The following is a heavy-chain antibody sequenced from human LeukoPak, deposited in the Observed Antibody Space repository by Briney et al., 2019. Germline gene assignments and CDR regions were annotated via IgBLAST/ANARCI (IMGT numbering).Heavy chain of an antibody. J-gene: IGHJ4*02. CDR1: GFSFSSYS. V-gene: IGHV3-7*01. D-gene: IGHD7-27*01. CDR2: IKEDGSEI. Sequence: GGSLRLSCAASGFSFSSYSMGWVRQAPGKGLEWVAHIKEDGSEIFYVDSVKGRFTISRDNAKNSLYLQMNSLRAEDTAVYYCARYSGDALNCWGQGTLVTVSS. CDR3: ARYSGDALNC.